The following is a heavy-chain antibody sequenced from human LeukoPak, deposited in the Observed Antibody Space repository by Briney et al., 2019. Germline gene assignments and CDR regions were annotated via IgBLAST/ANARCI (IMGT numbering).Heavy chain of an antibody. CDR1: GYTFTNYD. CDR3: ARGPSSSWSPGWFDP. J-gene: IGHJ5*02. Sequence: GASVKVSCKASGYTFTNYDINWVRQATGQGLEWMGWMNPNSGNTGYAQKFQGRVTMTRNTPISTAYMELSSLTSDDTAVYYCARGPSSSWSPGWFDPWGQGTLVTVYS. CDR2: MNPNSGNT. D-gene: IGHD6-13*01. V-gene: IGHV1-8*01.